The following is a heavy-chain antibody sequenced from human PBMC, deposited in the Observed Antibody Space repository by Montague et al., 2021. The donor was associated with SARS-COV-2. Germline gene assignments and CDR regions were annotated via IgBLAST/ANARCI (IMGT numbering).Heavy chain of an antibody. CDR1: GFIFADYW. Sequence: SRRISCATSGFIFADYWMSWVRQAPGKGLEWVANIKLDGSEEYYMDSVKGRFTVSRDNARNSLYLQMNSLRVEDTAVYYCARATLYMDVWGEGTTVAVSS. CDR3: ARATLYMDV. J-gene: IGHJ6*03. CDR2: IKLDGSEE. V-gene: IGHV3-7*01.